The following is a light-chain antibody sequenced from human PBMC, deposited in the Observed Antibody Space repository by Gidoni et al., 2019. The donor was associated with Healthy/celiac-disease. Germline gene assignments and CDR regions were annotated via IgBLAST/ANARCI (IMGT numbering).Light chain of an antibody. CDR1: QSISSW. J-gene: IGKJ1*01. CDR3: QQYNSYSSPET. CDR2: KAS. V-gene: IGKV1-5*03. Sequence: DIQMTQSPSTLSASVGDRVTITCRASQSISSWLAWYQQKPGKAPKLLIYKASSLESGVPSRFSGSGSGTEFTLTISSLQPDDFATYYCQQYNSYSSPETFGQGTKVEIK.